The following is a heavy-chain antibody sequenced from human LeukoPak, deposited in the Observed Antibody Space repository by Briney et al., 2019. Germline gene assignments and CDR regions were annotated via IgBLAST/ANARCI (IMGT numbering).Heavy chain of an antibody. D-gene: IGHD6-13*01. V-gene: IGHV4-59*01. CDR3: ARTAAGLFDY. CDR1: GGSISSYY. J-gene: IGHJ4*02. Sequence: SETLSLTCTVSGGSISSYYWSWIRQPPGKGLEWIGYIYYSGSTNYNPSLKSRVTISVDTSKNQFSLKLSSVTAADTAVYYCARTAAGLFDYWGQGTLVTVSS. CDR2: IYYSGST.